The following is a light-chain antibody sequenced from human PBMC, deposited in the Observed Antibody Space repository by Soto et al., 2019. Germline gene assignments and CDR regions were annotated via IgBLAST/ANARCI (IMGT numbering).Light chain of an antibody. CDR2: TNN. J-gene: IGLJ2*01. V-gene: IGLV1-47*01. Sequence: QSVLTQPPSASGTPGQRVTLSCSGSSSNIESNYVYWYQLLPGTAPKLLIYTNNQRPSGVPDRFSGAKSGTSASLAISGLRSEYEADYYCAGWDESLSALVFGGGTKLPVL. CDR3: AGWDESLSALV. CDR1: SSNIESNY.